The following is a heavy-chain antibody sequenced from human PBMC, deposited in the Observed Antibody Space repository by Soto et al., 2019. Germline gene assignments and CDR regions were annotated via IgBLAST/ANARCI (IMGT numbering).Heavy chain of an antibody. V-gene: IGHV2-5*02. CDR1: GFSLSTSGVG. Sequence: QITLKESGPTLVQPTQPLTLTCTFSGFSLSTSGVGVAWIRQPPVKALEWHALIYWDDDKRYRPSLKSRLTIPKDTSKNQVVLRMTNMDPVDTATYYCAHRRRGSYFDYWGQGTLVTVSA. D-gene: IGHD3-16*01. CDR3: AHRRRGSYFDY. CDR2: IYWDDDK. J-gene: IGHJ4*02.